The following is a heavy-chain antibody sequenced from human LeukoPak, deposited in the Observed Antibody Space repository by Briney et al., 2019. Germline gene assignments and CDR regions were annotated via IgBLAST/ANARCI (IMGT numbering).Heavy chain of an antibody. CDR3: AREPPSRMKPLFRGAGWFDP. J-gene: IGHJ5*02. V-gene: IGHV4-34*01. CDR2: INHSGST. CDR1: GGSFSGYY. Sequence: PSETLSLTCAVYGGSFSGYYWSWIRQLPGKGLEWIGEINHSGSTNYNPSLKSRVTISVDTSKNQFSLKLSSVTAADTAVYYCAREPPSRMKPLFRGAGWFDPWGQGTLVTVSS. D-gene: IGHD2-21*01.